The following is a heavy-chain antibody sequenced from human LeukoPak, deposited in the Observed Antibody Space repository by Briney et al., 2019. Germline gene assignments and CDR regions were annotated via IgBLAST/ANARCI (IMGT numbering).Heavy chain of an antibody. D-gene: IGHD3-16*01. V-gene: IGHV4-61*10. CDR3: ARGETIMSPFDY. Sequence: PSETLSLTCTVFGGSIRIGNYYWSWIRQPAGKGPEWIGYIYHSGSTYYNPSLKSRVTISVDRSKNQFSLKLSSVTAADTAVYYCARGETIMSPFDYWGQGTLVTVSS. CDR1: GGSIRIGNYY. J-gene: IGHJ4*02. CDR2: IYHSGST.